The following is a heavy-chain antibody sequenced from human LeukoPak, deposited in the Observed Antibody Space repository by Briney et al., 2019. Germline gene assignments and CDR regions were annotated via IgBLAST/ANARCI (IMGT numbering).Heavy chain of an antibody. V-gene: IGHV3-9*01. CDR3: ARTYYYDSSGYLSQGTGYYFDY. D-gene: IGHD3-22*01. CDR2: ISWNSGSI. Sequence: GGSLRLSCAASGFTFDDYAMHWVRQAPGKGLEWVSGISWNSGSIGYADSVKGRFTISRDNAKNSLYLQMNSLRAEDTALYYCARTYYYDSSGYLSQGTGYYFDYWGQGTLVTVSS. CDR1: GFTFDDYA. J-gene: IGHJ4*02.